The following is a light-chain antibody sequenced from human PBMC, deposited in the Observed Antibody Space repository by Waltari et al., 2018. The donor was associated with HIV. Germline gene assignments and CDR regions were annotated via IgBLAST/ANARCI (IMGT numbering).Light chain of an antibody. CDR2: EVS. CDR3: SSYISSATPE. CDR1: SSDVGDFY. Sequence: QSALTQPASVSGSPGQSISISCTGTSSDVGDFYVSWYQHHPGKAPKCIIYEVSKRPSGVANRFSGAKSGNTASLTISGLLPEDEADYFCSSYISSATPEFGGGTRLTVL. V-gene: IGLV2-14*01. J-gene: IGLJ3*02.